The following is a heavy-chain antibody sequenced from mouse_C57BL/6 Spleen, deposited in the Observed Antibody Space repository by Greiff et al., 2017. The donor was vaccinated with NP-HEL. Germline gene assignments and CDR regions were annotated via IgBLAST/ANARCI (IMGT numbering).Heavy chain of an antibody. CDR2: ISNGGGST. Sequence: EVHLVESGGGLVQPGGSLKLSCAASGFTFSDYYMYWVRQTPEKRLEWVAYISNGGGSTYYPDTVKGRFTISRDNAKNTLYLQMSRLKSEDTAMYYCARHAKFPGAMDYWGQGTSVTVSS. D-gene: IGHD6-1*01. CDR1: GFTFSDYY. V-gene: IGHV5-12*01. J-gene: IGHJ4*01. CDR3: ARHAKFPGAMDY.